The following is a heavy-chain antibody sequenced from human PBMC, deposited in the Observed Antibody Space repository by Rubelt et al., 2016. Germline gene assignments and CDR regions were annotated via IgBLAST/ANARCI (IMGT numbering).Heavy chain of an antibody. CDR3: VGATVTTVD. V-gene: IGHV4-34*01. J-gene: IGHJ4*02. Sequence: QVQLQQWGAGLLKPSETLSLTCAFYGGSFSAYYWAWIRQPPGKGLEWIGEISHGGITNYKPSLKSRVTISLDTSKNQFSLMLTSMAVADTAVYYWVGATVTTVDWGQGTLVTVSS. CDR2: ISHGGIT. D-gene: IGHD4-17*01. CDR1: GGSFSAYY.